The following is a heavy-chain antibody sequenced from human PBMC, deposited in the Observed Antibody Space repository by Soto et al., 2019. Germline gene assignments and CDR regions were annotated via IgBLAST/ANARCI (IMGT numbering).Heavy chain of an antibody. CDR3: AKEVTVAAPFDY. CDR1: GFTVNNYA. J-gene: IGHJ4*02. V-gene: IGHV3-23*01. Sequence: PGGSLRLSCATSGFTVNNYAVSWVRQAPGKGLQWVSSINTVGTTYYADSVKGRFTFSRDNSKNTLYLQMTSLRVDDTAVYYCAKEVTVAAPFDYWGQGTLVTVSS. D-gene: IGHD6-19*01. CDR2: INTVGTT.